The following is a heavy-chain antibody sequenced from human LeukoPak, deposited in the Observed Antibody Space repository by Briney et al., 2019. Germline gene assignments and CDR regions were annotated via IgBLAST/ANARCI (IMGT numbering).Heavy chain of an antibody. V-gene: IGHV3-30*02. CDR1: GFTFSSYG. CDR2: IRYDGSNK. J-gene: IGHJ4*02. Sequence: GGSLRLSCAASGFTFSSYGMHWVRQAPGKGLEWVAFIRYDGSNKYYADSVKGRFTISRDNSKNTLYLQMNSLRAEDTAVYYCAKDPWVVRGVTLDYWSQGTLVTVSS. CDR3: AKDPWVVRGVTLDY. D-gene: IGHD3-10*01.